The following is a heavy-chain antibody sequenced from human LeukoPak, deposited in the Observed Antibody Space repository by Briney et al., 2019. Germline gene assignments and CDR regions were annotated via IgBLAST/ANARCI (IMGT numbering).Heavy chain of an antibody. Sequence: GASVKVSCKASGYTFTGYYMHWVRQAPGQGLEWMGWINPNSGGTNYAQKFQGRVTMTRDTSISTAYMELSRLRSDDTAVYYCAGSSSWIHNAFDIWGQGTMVTVSS. CDR1: GYTFTGYY. V-gene: IGHV1-2*02. CDR3: AGSSSWIHNAFDI. J-gene: IGHJ3*02. CDR2: INPNSGGT. D-gene: IGHD6-13*01.